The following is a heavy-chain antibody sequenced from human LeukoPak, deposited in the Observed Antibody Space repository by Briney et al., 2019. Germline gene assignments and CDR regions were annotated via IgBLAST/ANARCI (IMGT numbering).Heavy chain of an antibody. J-gene: IGHJ4*02. CDR3: ARGVGYGSGSYYTPEDY. CDR2: ISSSGSTI. V-gene: IGHV3-48*03. D-gene: IGHD3-10*01. CDR1: GFTFGDYA. Sequence: GGSLRLSCTASGFTFGDYAMSWFRQAPGKGLEWVSYISSSGSTIYYADSVKGRFTISRDNAKNSLYLQMNSLRAEDTAVYYCARGVGYGSGSYYTPEDYWGQGTLVTVSS.